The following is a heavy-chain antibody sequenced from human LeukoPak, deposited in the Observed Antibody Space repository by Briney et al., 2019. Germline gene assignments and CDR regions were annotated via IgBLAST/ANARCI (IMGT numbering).Heavy chain of an antibody. D-gene: IGHD1-14*01. CDR2: ISGSGGTT. CDR3: AKDGQVNQPDRLFTD. Sequence: QPGGSLRLSCAASGFTFSSYAMSWVRQAPGKGLEWVSVISGSGGTTHYADSVKGRFTISRDNPKNTLYLQMNSLRGEDTAVYYCAKDGQVNQPDRLFTDWGQGTLVIVSS. J-gene: IGHJ4*02. CDR1: GFTFSSYA. V-gene: IGHV3-23*01.